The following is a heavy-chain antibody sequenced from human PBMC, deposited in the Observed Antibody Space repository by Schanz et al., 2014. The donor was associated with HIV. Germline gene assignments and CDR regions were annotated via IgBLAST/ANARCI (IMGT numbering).Heavy chain of an antibody. CDR3: AKSPIFGDVIFYGMDV. D-gene: IGHD3-3*02. V-gene: IGHV1-69*01. CDR2: IIPIFGTA. CDR1: GYTFTNYF. Sequence: QVQLVQSGAEVKKPGASVKVSCKASGYTFTNYFIHWVRQAPGQGLEWMGGIIPIFGTANYAQKFQGRVTIAADESASTAYMELNSLRSDDTAVYYCAKSPIFGDVIFYGMDVWGRGTLVSVSS. J-gene: IGHJ2*01.